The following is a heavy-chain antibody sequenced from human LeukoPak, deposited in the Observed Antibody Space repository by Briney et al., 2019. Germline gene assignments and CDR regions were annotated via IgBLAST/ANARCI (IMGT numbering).Heavy chain of an antibody. V-gene: IGHV3-30-3*01. CDR2: ISYDGSNK. J-gene: IGHJ4*02. CDR3: ARDGGTGWYYPDY. CDR1: GFTFSSYA. D-gene: IGHD6-19*01. Sequence: PGRSLRLSCAASGFTFSSYAMHWVRQAPGKGLEWVAVISYDGSNKYYADSVKGRFTISRDNSKNTLYLQMNSLRAEDTAVYYCARDGGTGWYYPDYWGQGTLVTVSS.